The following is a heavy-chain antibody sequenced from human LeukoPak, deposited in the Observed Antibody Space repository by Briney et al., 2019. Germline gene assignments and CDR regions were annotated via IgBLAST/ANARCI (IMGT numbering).Heavy chain of an antibody. J-gene: IGHJ4*02. V-gene: IGHV4-59*08. CDR1: GGSMSSYY. D-gene: IGHD6-19*01. CDR3: ARGGWSVDY. CDR2: IYYNGKT. Sequence: PSETLSLTCTVSGGSMSSYYRSWIRQPPGKGLEWIGYIYYNGKTNYSPSLNSRVTISVDTSRNQFSLKLNSVTAADTAVYYCARGGWSVDYWGQGTLVTVSS.